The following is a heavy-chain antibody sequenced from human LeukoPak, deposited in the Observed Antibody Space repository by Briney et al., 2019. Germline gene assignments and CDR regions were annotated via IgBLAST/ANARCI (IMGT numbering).Heavy chain of an antibody. D-gene: IGHD3-22*01. CDR1: GFTFSSYS. J-gene: IGHJ5*02. CDR3: ARTGIPYYYDSSGYYVVSWWFDP. V-gene: IGHV3-21*01. Sequence: GGSLRLSCAASGFTFSSYSMNWVRQAPGKGLEWVSSISSSSSYIYYADSVKGRFTISRDNAQNSLYLPMNSLRAEDTAVYYCARTGIPYYYDSSGYYVVSWWFDPWGQGTLVTVSS. CDR2: ISSSSSYI.